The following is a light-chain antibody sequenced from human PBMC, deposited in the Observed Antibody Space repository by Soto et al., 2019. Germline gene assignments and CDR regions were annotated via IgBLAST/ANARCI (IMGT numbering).Light chain of an antibody. CDR3: CSSSPGSTYV. V-gene: IGLV2-23*01. CDR2: KGT. Sequence: QSALAQPASVSGSPGQSITISCTGTSDDVGAYNSVSWYQQLPHKAPQVILYKGTQRPSGVSSRFSGSTSGNAASLTISGLQADDEADYFCCSSSPGSTYVFGTRTKVTVL. CDR1: SDDVGAYNS. J-gene: IGLJ1*01.